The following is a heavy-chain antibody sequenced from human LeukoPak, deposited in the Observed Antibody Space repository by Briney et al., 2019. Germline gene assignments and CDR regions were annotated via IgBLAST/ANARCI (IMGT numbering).Heavy chain of an antibody. CDR2: INPNSGGT. D-gene: IGHD6-13*01. CDR3: ARDVWDSSWYVDWFDP. CDR1: GYTFTGYY. Sequence: ASVKVSCKASGYTFTGYYMHWVRQAPGQGLEWMGWINPNSGGTNYAQKFQGRVTMTRDTSISTAYMELSRLRSDDTAVYYCARDVWDSSWYVDWFDPWGQGTLVTVSS. V-gene: IGHV1-2*02. J-gene: IGHJ5*02.